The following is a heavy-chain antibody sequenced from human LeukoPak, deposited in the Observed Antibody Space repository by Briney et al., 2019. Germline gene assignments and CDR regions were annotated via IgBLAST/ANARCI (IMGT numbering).Heavy chain of an antibody. CDR3: ARVFIAKAPVGAFDI. CDR1: GGTFSSYA. V-gene: IGHV1-69*13. Sequence: SVKVSCKASGGTFSSYAISWVRQAPGQGLEWMGGIIPIFGTANYAQKFQGRVTITADESTSTAYMELSSLRSEDTAVYYCARVFIAKAPVGAFDIWGQGTMVTVSS. D-gene: IGHD4-23*01. CDR2: IIPIFGTA. J-gene: IGHJ3*02.